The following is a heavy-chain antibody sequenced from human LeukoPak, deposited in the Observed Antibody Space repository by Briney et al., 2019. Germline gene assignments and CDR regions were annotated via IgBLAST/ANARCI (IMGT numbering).Heavy chain of an antibody. CDR1: GFTFSDYY. CDR3: AREIGPHSSSRYRLGYFDY. J-gene: IGHJ4*02. V-gene: IGHV3-11*01. D-gene: IGHD6-13*01. CDR2: ISSSGSTI. Sequence: GGSLRLSCAASGFTFSDYYMSWICQAPGKGLEWVSYISSSGSTIYYADSVKGRFTISRDNAKNSLYLQMNSLRAEDTAVYYCAREIGPHSSSRYRLGYFDYRGQGTLVTVSS.